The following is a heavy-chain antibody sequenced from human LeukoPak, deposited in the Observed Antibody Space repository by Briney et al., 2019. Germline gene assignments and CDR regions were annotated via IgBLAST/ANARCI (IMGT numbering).Heavy chain of an antibody. CDR2: FDPEDGET. Sequence: ASVKVSCKDSGYTLTELSMHWVRQAPGKGLEWMGGFDPEDGETIYAQKFQGRVTMTEDTSTDTAYMELSSLRSEDTAVYYCASGGIVVRGDYFDYWGQGTLVTVSS. CDR1: GYTLTELS. CDR3: ASGGIVVRGDYFDY. D-gene: IGHD2-15*01. V-gene: IGHV1-24*01. J-gene: IGHJ4*02.